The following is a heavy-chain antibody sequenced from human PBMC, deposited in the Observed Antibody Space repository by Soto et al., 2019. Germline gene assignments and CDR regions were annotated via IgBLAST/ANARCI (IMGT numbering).Heavy chain of an antibody. CDR2: ISYDGSKK. D-gene: IGHD3-22*01. J-gene: IGHJ4*02. CDR3: AKDMYYHDSSGYYVFDH. Sequence: QVPLVESGGGVVQPGKSLRLSCAASGFAFSSYGIHWVRQAPGKGLEWVAGISYDGSKKYYADSVKGQFTISRDNSXNXXPLQMNGLRAEDTAVYYCAKDMYYHDSSGYYVFDHWGQGPLVTVSS. V-gene: IGHV3-30*18. CDR1: GFAFSSYG.